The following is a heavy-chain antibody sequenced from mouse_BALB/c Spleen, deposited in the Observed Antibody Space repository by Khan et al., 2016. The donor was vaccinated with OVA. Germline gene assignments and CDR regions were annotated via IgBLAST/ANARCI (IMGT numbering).Heavy chain of an antibody. V-gene: IGHV2-6-1*01. CDR2: IWSDGRT. D-gene: IGHD2-1*01. CDR3: ARQVYPGYFDV. CDR1: GFSLTSYG. J-gene: IGHJ1*01. Sequence: QVQLKQSGPGPVAPSQSLSITCTISGFSLTSYGVHWVRQPAGKGLEWLVVIWSDGRTTYNSALKSRLSISKDNSKSQVFLKVNSHQTDDTAIYYGARQVYPGYFDVWGAGTTVTVSS.